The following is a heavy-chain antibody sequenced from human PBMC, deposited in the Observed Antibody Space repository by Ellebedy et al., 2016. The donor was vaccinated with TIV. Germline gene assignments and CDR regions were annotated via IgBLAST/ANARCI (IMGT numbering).Heavy chain of an antibody. J-gene: IGHJ4*02. CDR3: ARERMGHFDY. V-gene: IGHV6-1*01. CDR2: TYYRSKWSN. Sequence: MPSETLSLTCAISGDSVSGNTGPRDWLRQSPSRGLEWLGMTYYRSKWSNDYATSVQGRITINPDISKNQFSLQLNSVTPEDTAVYYCARERMGHFDYWGPGILVTVSS. CDR1: GDSVSGNTGP. D-gene: IGHD2-15*01.